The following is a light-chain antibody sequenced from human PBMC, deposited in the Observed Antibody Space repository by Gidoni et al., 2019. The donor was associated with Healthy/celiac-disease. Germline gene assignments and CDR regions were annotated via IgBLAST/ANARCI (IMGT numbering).Light chain of an antibody. Sequence: SYELTQPPSVSVSPGQTARITCSGDALPKQYAYWYKQKPGQAPVLVIYKDSERPSGIPERFSGSSSCTTVTLTSSGVQSEDEADYYCQSADSSRTYWVFGGGTKLTVL. CDR1: ALPKQY. CDR3: QSADSSRTYWV. CDR2: KDS. V-gene: IGLV3-25*03. J-gene: IGLJ3*02.